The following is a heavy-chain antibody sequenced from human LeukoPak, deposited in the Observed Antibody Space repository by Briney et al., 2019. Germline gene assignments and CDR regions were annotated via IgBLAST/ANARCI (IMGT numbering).Heavy chain of an antibody. CDR3: ARDVVRDIVVVPAARAHPSAGNFDL. D-gene: IGHD2-2*01. CDR2: IYYSGST. Sequence: SETLSLTCTVSGGSISSHYWSWIRQPPGKGLEWIGYIYYSGSTNYNPSLKSRVTISVDTSKNQFSLKLSSVTAADTAVYYCARDVVRDIVVVPAARAHPSAGNFDLWGRGTLVTVSS. V-gene: IGHV4-59*11. J-gene: IGHJ2*01. CDR1: GGSISSHY.